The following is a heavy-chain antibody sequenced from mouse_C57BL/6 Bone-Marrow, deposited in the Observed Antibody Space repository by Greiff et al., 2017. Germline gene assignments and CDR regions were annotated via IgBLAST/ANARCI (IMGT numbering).Heavy chain of an antibody. CDR1: GFNIKDDY. CDR3: TTVVADAMDY. V-gene: IGHV14-4*01. CDR2: IDPDNGDT. Sequence: VQLQQSGAELVRPGASVKLSCTASGFNIKDDYMHWVKQRPEQGLEWIGWIDPDNGDTEYASKFQGKATITADTSSNTAYLQLSSLTSEDTAVYYCTTVVADAMDYWGQGTSVTVSS. J-gene: IGHJ4*01. D-gene: IGHD1-1*01.